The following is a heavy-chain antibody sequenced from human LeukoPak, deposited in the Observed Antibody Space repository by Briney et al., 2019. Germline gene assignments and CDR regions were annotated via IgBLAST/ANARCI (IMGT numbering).Heavy chain of an antibody. CDR3: ASLTSSGHEDEDDFDY. CDR1: GFTFSSYG. CDR2: IWYDGSNK. V-gene: IGHV3-33*01. J-gene: IGHJ4*02. D-gene: IGHD3-22*01. Sequence: GGYLRLSCAASGFTFSSYGMHWVRRAPGKGLEWVAVIWYDGSNKYYADSVKGRFTISRDNSKNTLYLQMNSLRAEDTAVYYCASLTSSGHEDEDDFDYWGQGTLVTVSS.